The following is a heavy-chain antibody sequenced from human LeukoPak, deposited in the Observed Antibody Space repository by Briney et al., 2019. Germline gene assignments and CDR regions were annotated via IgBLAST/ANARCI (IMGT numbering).Heavy chain of an antibody. J-gene: IGHJ5*02. CDR3: AKEIRFLEWLPIDP. Sequence: GGSLRLSCAAAGFTFSSYGMHWVRQAPGKGLGWVAFIRYDGSNKYYADSVRGRFTISRDNSKNTLYLQMNSLRAEDTAVYYCAKEIRFLEWLPIDPWGQGTLVTVSS. D-gene: IGHD3-3*01. CDR2: IRYDGSNK. V-gene: IGHV3-30*02. CDR1: GFTFSSYG.